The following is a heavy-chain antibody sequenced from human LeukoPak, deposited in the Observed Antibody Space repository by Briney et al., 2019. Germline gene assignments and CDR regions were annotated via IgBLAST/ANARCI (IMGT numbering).Heavy chain of an antibody. CDR2: VKQEGSEK. Sequence: GGSLRLSCTASGFTFSSYCMNWLRQAPGKGLEWVANVKQEGSEKYYMDSAKGRFTISGDNAKNSIYLQMNRLRAEDTAVYYCAKEGGSPILTYDSWGQGALVTVSS. V-gene: IGHV3-7*01. J-gene: IGHJ5*01. CDR3: AKEGGSPILTYDS. D-gene: IGHD2-2*02. CDR1: GFTFSSYC.